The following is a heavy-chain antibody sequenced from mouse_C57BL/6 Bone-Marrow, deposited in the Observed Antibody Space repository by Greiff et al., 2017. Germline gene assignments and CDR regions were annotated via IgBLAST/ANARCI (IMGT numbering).Heavy chain of an antibody. CDR3: TTESLITADD. Sequence: EVQLQESGAELVRPGASVKLSCTASGFNIKDDHMHWVKQRPEQGLEWIGWIDPENGDTEYASKFQGKATITADTSSNTAYLQLSSLTSVDTAVXYCTTESLITADDWGQGTTLTVSS. CDR1: GFNIKDDH. D-gene: IGHD1-1*01. V-gene: IGHV14-4*01. CDR2: IDPENGDT. J-gene: IGHJ2*01.